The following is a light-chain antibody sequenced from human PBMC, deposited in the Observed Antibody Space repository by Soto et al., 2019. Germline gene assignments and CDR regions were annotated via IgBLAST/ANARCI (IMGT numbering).Light chain of an antibody. V-gene: IGKV3-11*01. Sequence: ENVWPPSPATRSLYPGDRDTLSCRASQSVSSYLAWYQQKPGQAPRLLIYDASNRATGIPARFSGSGSGTDFTLTISILEPEDFAVYYCQQRSNWPLTFGGGAKVDI. CDR2: DAS. CDR3: QQRSNWPLT. CDR1: QSVSSY. J-gene: IGKJ4*01.